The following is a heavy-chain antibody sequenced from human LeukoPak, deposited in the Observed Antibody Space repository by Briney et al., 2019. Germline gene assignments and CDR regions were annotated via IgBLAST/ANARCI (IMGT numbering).Heavy chain of an antibody. D-gene: IGHD5-18*01. CDR2: ISSSSSYI. CDR3: ARGLGSYYTA. CDR1: GFTFSSYS. V-gene: IGHV3-21*01. Sequence: PGRSLRLSCAASGFTFSSYSMNWVRQTPGKGLEWVSSISSSSSYIYYADSVKGRFTISRDNAKNSLYLQMNSLRAEDTAVYYCARGLGSYYTAWGQGTLVTVYS. J-gene: IGHJ4*02.